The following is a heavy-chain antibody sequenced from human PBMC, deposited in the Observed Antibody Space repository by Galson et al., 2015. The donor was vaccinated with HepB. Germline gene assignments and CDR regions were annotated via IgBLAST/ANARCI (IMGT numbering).Heavy chain of an antibody. V-gene: IGHV4-59*08. D-gene: IGHD3-22*01. J-gene: IGHJ4*02. Sequence: ETLSLTCTVSGGSISSYYLNWIRQPPGRGLEWIGYIYYTGSTNYNPSLKSRVTISVDTSKSQFSLKLSSVTAADTAVYYCESYYYDTSVYYFNDYWGQGTLVTVSS. CDR3: ESYYYDTSVYYFNDY. CDR1: GGSISSYY. CDR2: IYYTGST.